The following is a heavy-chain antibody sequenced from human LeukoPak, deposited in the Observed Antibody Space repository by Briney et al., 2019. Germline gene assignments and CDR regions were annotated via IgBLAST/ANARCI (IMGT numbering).Heavy chain of an antibody. Sequence: PSKTLSLTCTVSGGSISSYYWSWIRQPPGKGLEWIGYIYYSGSTNYNPSLKSRVTISVDTSKNQFSLKLSSVTAADTAVYYCARGYGGYSDYWGQGTLVTVSS. CDR2: IYYSGST. CDR3: ARGYGGYSDY. D-gene: IGHD1-26*01. V-gene: IGHV4-59*01. CDR1: GGSISSYY. J-gene: IGHJ4*02.